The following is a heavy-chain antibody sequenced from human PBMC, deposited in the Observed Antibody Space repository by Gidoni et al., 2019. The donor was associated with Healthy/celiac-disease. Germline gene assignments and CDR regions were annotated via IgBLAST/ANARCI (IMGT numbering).Heavy chain of an antibody. D-gene: IGHD1-26*01. CDR1: GFTFSSYG. CDR3: AKDAFPGDTYYDYYGMDV. Sequence: QVQLVASGGCVVQPGRSLRLSCPASGFTFSSYGRHWVLQAPGKGLEWVAVISYDGSNKYYADAVKGRFTISRDNSKNTLYLQMNSLRAEDTAVYYCAKDAFPGDTYYDYYGMDVWGQGTTVTVSS. V-gene: IGHV3-30*18. CDR2: ISYDGSNK. J-gene: IGHJ6*02.